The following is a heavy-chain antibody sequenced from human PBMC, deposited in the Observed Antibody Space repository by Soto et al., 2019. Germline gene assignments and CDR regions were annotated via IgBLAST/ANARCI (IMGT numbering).Heavy chain of an antibody. CDR2: ISHSGST. V-gene: IGHV4-30-2*06. CDR1: SGSISSGGYS. Sequence: QLQLQESGSGLVKPSQTLSLTCAVSSGSISSGGYSWSWIRQSPGKGLEWIGYISHSGSTYYNPSIKSRVTISVDRSKNQFSLKLSSVTAADTAVYYCASGSHVPHYWGQGTLVTVSS. J-gene: IGHJ4*02. CDR3: ASGSHVPHY. D-gene: IGHD6-6*01.